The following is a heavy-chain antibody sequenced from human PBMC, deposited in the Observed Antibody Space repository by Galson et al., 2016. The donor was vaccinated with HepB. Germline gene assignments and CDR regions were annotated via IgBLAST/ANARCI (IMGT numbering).Heavy chain of an antibody. CDR1: GFMFSSCA. CDR3: ANLEWSFPGGF. V-gene: IGHV3-23*01. J-gene: IGHJ4*02. Sequence: SLRLSCAASGFMFSSCAMGWVRQAPGKGLEWVSGINGGGTVTKYADSVKGRFTISRDNSKNTLYLQMNSLRAEDTAVYYCANLEWSFPGGFWGQGTLVTVSS. D-gene: IGHD3-3*01. CDR2: INGGGTVT.